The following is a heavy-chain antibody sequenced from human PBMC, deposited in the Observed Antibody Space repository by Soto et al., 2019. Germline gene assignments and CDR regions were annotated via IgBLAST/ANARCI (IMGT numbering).Heavy chain of an antibody. V-gene: IGHV3-48*03. Sequence: PGGSLRLSCAVSGFTLSSYEMNRVRQATGKGLEGGSYISSSGSTIYYADSVKGRFTISRDNTKHSLYLQMNSLGAEDTAVYYCARERRPHLFDYWGQGTLVAVSS. J-gene: IGHJ4*02. CDR2: ISSSGSTI. CDR3: ARERRPHLFDY. CDR1: GFTLSSYE.